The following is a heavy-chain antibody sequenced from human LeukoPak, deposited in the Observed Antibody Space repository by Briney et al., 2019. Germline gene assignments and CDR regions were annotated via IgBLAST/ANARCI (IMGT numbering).Heavy chain of an antibody. Sequence: GGSLRLSCAASGFSFSSYSMHWVRQAPGKGLEWVAIISYDGSNKDYADSVKGRFTISRDNSKNTLFLQMNSLRAEDTAVYYCASGYCSSTTCATDYWGQGTLVTVSS. D-gene: IGHD2-2*01. CDR2: ISYDGSNK. J-gene: IGHJ4*02. V-gene: IGHV3-30-3*01. CDR3: ASGYCSSTTCATDY. CDR1: GFSFSSYS.